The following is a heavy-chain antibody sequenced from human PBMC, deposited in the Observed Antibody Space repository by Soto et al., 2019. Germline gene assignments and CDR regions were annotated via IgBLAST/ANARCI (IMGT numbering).Heavy chain of an antibody. V-gene: IGHV4-31*03. CDR1: GGSISSSGYY. D-gene: IGHD6-13*01. Sequence: TSETLSLTCTVSGGSISSSGYYWSWIRQHPGKGLEWIGYIYYSGSTYYNPSLKSRVTISIDTSKNQFSLKLSSVTAADTAVYYCARDIGGSNWYQGDRNRFDYWGQGTLVTVSS. CDR2: IYYSGST. CDR3: ARDIGGSNWYQGDRNRFDY. J-gene: IGHJ4*02.